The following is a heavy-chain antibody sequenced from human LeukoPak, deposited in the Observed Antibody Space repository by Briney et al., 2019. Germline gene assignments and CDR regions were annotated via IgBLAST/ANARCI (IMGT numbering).Heavy chain of an antibody. V-gene: IGHV1-3*01. CDR3: AREDYDILTGARYGMDV. CDR1: GYTFTSYA. CDR2: INAGNGNT. Sequence: ASVKVSCKASGYTFTSYAMHWVRQAPGQRLEWMGWINAGNGNTKYSQKFQGRVTITRDTSASTAYMELSSLRSEDTAVYYCAREDYDILTGARYGMDVWGQGTTATVSS. J-gene: IGHJ6*02. D-gene: IGHD3-9*01.